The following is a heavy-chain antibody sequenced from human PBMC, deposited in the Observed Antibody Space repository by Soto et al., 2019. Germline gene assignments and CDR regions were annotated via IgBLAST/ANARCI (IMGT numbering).Heavy chain of an antibody. CDR3: AGGWSIVVATRRRMDV. CDR1: GGSIRSYC. V-gene: IGHV4-59*03. Sequence: QVQLQESGPTLVKPSETLSLTCTVSGGSIRSYCWTWLRQPPGEGLEWIGCICNSGTTNYNPPLKSRVAMSIDTQKNQFSVQLSSVTVADTAFYYCAGGWSIVVATRRRMDVWCKGTTVTVSS. D-gene: IGHD3-22*01. CDR2: ICNSGTT. J-gene: IGHJ6*03.